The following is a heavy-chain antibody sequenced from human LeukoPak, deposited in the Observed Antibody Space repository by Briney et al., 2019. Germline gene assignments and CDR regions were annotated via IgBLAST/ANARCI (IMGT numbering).Heavy chain of an antibody. CDR3: AKGDCSSTSCFFGNWFDP. CDR2: ISYDGSNK. Sequence: GGSLRLSCAAPGFTFSSYGMHWVRQAPGKGLEWVAVISYDGSNKYYADSVKGRFTISRDNSKNTLYLQMNSLRAEDTAVYYCAKGDCSSTSCFFGNWFDPWGQGTLVTVSS. V-gene: IGHV3-30*18. D-gene: IGHD2-2*01. CDR1: GFTFSSYG. J-gene: IGHJ5*02.